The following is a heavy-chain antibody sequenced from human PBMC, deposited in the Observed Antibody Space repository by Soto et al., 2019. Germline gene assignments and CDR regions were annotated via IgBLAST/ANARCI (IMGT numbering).Heavy chain of an antibody. CDR1: GFTFSSYA. CDR2: ISGSGGST. CDR3: ARRGSGSYYDY. J-gene: IGHJ4*02. Sequence: EVQLLESGGGLVQPGGSLRLSCAASGFTFSSYAMRWVRQAPGKGLEWVSAISGSGGSTYYADSVKGRFTISRDYSKNTLDLKMTSLTAEDTAGYYCARRGSGSYYDYWGQGTLVIVSS. V-gene: IGHV3-23*01. D-gene: IGHD1-26*01.